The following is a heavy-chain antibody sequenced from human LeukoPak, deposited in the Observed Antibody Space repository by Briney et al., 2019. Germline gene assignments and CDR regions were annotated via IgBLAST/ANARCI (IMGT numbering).Heavy chain of an antibody. J-gene: IGHJ4*02. D-gene: IGHD2-15*01. CDR1: GGSISSGDYY. V-gene: IGHV4-30-4*01. CDR3: AREVAVGYCSGGSCSGFDY. Sequence: PSETLSLTCTVSGGSISSGDYYWSWIRQPPGKGLEWIGYIYYSGSTYFNPSLKSRVTISVDTSKSQFSLKLSSVTAADTAVYYCAREVAVGYCSGGSCSGFDYWGQGTLVTVSS. CDR2: IYYSGST.